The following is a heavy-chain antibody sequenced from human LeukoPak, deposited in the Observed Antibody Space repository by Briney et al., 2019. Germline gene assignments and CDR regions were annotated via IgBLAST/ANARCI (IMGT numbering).Heavy chain of an antibody. CDR1: GFTFSSYG. J-gene: IGHJ4*02. D-gene: IGHD3-9*01. CDR3: AKNGRNFDWAIYSFDY. CDR2: ISYDGSNK. Sequence: GGSLRLSCAASGFTFSSYGMHWVRQAPGKGLEWVAVISYDGSNKYYAESVKGRFTTSRDNSKNTLYLQMNSLRAEDTAVYYCAKNGRNFDWAIYSFDYWGQGTLVTVSS. V-gene: IGHV3-30*18.